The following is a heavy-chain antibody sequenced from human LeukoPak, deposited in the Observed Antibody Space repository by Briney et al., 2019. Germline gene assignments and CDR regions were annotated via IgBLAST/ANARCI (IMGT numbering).Heavy chain of an antibody. V-gene: IGHV1-2*02. CDR3: ARAYGSGSSYHPDY. CDR2: INPNSGGT. CDR1: GYTFTGYY. D-gene: IGHD3-10*01. Sequence: ASVKVSCKASGYTFTGYYMHWVRQAPGQGLEWMGWINPNSGGTNYAQKFQGRVTLTRDTSISTAYMELGSLRSDDTAIYYCARAYGSGSSYHPDYWGQGTLVTVSS. J-gene: IGHJ4*02.